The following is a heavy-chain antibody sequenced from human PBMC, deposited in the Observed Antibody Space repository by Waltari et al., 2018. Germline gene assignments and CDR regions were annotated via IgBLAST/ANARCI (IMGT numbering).Heavy chain of an antibody. CDR1: GFTFGDYA. D-gene: IGHD6-6*01. Sequence: EVQLVESGGGLVQPGRSLRLSCTASGFTFGDYAMSWFRQAPGKGLEWVGFIRSKAYGGTTEYAASVKGRFTISRDDSKSIAYLQMNSLKTEDTAVYYCTRDYSSSSRLFDYYGMDVWGQGTTVTVSS. V-gene: IGHV3-49*03. CDR2: IRSKAYGGTT. CDR3: TRDYSSSSRLFDYYGMDV. J-gene: IGHJ6*02.